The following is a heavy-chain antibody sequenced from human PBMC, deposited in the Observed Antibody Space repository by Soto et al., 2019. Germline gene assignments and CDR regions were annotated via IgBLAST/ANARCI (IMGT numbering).Heavy chain of an antibody. D-gene: IGHD6-19*01. CDR2: INSDGSST. J-gene: IGHJ3*02. CDR3: ARAKYSSGWQTSDAFDI. V-gene: IGHV3-74*01. CDR1: GFTFSSYW. Sequence: GGSLRLSCAASGFTFSSYWMHWVRQAPEKGLVWVSRINSDGSSTSYADSVKGRFTISRDNAKNTLYLQMNSLRAEDTAVYYCARAKYSSGWQTSDAFDIWGQGTMVTVSS.